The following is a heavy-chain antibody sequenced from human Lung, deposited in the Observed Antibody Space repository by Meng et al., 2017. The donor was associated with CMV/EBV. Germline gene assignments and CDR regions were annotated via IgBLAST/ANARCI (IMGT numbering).Heavy chain of an antibody. D-gene: IGHD6-19*01. CDR3: AKGQSEYYGMDV. CDR2: IGAAGDT. J-gene: IGHJ6*02. Sequence: ESLKISCEASGFTFRDYDMHWVRQVTGKGLEWVSGIGAAGDTFYPGSVKGRFTISRENAKNSLFLQMNSLKAGDTAVYYCAKGQSEYYGMDVWGQGTTVTFSS. V-gene: IGHV3-13*01. CDR1: GFTFRDYD.